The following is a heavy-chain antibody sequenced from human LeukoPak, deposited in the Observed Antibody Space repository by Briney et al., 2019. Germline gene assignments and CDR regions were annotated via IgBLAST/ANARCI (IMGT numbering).Heavy chain of an antibody. CDR2: ISGSGGGT. D-gene: IGHD3-22*01. V-gene: IGHV3-23*01. CDR3: ARIRDYYDSSGYPVASAFDI. CDR1: GFTFSSYA. Sequence: GGSLRLSCAASGFTFSSYAMSWVRQAPGKGLEWVSAISGSGGGTYYADSVKGRFTISRDNSKNTLYLQMNSLRAEDTAVYYCARIRDYYDSSGYPVASAFDIWGQGTMVTVSS. J-gene: IGHJ3*02.